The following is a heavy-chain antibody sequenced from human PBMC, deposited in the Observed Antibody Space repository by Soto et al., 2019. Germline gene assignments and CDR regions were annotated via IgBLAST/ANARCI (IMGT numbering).Heavy chain of an antibody. J-gene: IGHJ6*02. CDR3: ARSGIDGMDV. D-gene: IGHD6-13*01. CDR2: IVVGSGNT. V-gene: IGHV1-58*01. Sequence: GASVKVSCKASGFTFTSSAVQWVRQARGQRLEWIGWIVVGSGNTNYAQKFQERVTISVDTSKNQFSLKLSSVTAADTAVYYCARSGIDGMDVWGQGTTVTVSS. CDR1: GFTFTSSA.